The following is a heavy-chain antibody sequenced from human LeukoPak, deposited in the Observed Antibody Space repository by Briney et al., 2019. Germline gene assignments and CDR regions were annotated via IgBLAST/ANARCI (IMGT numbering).Heavy chain of an antibody. J-gene: IGHJ6*02. V-gene: IGHV3-30*18. Sequence: PGGSLRLSCAASGFTLSNYAMHWVRQAPGKGLEWVTIISYDGSTKYYADSVKGRFTISRDNSKNTLFLQMSSLRAEDTAVYYCAKDLWGVGTPQIGMDVWGQGTTVTVSS. D-gene: IGHD3-10*01. CDR1: GFTLSNYA. CDR3: AKDLWGVGTPQIGMDV. CDR2: ISYDGSTK.